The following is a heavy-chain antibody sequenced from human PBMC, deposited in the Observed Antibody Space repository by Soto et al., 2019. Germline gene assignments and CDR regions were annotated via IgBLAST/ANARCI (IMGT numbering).Heavy chain of an antibody. D-gene: IGHD3-3*01. V-gene: IGHV4-31*03. J-gene: IGHJ5*02. CDR1: GGSVSSGAFY. CDR3: ARVMGDGSANFWWFER. Sequence: QVQLQESGPGLVKPSQTLSLTCSVSGGSVSSGAFYWGWIRQSPGKGLECLGYIYSFGNTFYNPSLKSRVTRSLETSKNQFSLRLTSVIAAHTAIYYCARVMGDGSANFWWFERWGQGTLVIVSS. CDR2: IYSFGNT.